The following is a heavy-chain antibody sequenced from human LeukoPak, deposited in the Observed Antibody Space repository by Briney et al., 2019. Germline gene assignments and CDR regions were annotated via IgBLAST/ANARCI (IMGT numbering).Heavy chain of an antibody. Sequence: SVKVSCKASGGTFNSYTFSWVRQAPGQGLEWMGRIIPILDIANYAQKFQGRVTITADKSTSTAYMELSSLRSEDTALYYCARDDLGYTNRLAYRGQGTLVTVSS. CDR1: GGTFNSYT. D-gene: IGHD3-16*01. CDR3: ARDDLGYTNRLAY. CDR2: IIPILDIA. J-gene: IGHJ4*02. V-gene: IGHV1-69*04.